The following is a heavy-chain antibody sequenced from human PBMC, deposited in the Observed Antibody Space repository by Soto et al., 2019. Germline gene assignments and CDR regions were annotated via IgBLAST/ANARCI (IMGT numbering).Heavy chain of an antibody. D-gene: IGHD3-3*01. J-gene: IGHJ4*02. Sequence: SVKASSKASGYTFIRYGITWVRQAPGQGLEWIGGIIPIFGTANYAQKFQGRVTITADESTSTVHMELGSLTSEDTAVYYCARDGFFGRSGYFDYWGQGTLVTVSS. CDR1: GYTFIRYG. CDR3: ARDGFFGRSGYFDY. V-gene: IGHV1-69*13. CDR2: IIPIFGTA.